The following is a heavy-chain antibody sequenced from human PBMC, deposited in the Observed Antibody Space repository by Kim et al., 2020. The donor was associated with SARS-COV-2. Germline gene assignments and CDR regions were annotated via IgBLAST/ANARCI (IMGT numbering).Heavy chain of an antibody. V-gene: IGHV4-39*01. CDR3: ARQGPGGGTYFDY. D-gene: IGHD2-15*01. CDR2: IYYSGST. CDR1: GGSISSSSYY. J-gene: IGHJ4*02. Sequence: SETLSLTCTVSGGSISSSSYYWGWIRQPPGKGLEWIGSIYYSGSTYYNPSLKSRVTISVDTSKNQFSLKLSSVTAADTAVYYCARQGPGGGTYFDYWGQGTLVTVSS.